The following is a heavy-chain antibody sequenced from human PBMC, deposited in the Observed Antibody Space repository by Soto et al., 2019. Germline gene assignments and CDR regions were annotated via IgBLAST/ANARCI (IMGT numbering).Heavy chain of an antibody. CDR2: ISAYNGNT. J-gene: IGHJ3*02. D-gene: IGHD3-10*01. Sequence: ASVKVSCKASGYTFTSYGIGWVRQAPGQGLEWMGWISAYNGNTNYAQKLQGRVTMTTDTSTSTAFMELRSLISDDTAVYYCARDGPMDRAFDIWGQGTMVTVSS. CDR1: GYTFTSYG. CDR3: ARDGPMDRAFDI. V-gene: IGHV1-18*01.